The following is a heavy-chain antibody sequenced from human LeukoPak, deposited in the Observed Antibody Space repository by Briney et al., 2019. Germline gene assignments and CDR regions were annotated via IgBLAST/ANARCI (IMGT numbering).Heavy chain of an antibody. Sequence: GGSLRLSCAASGFTFSSYWMSWARQAPGKGLEWVANIKQDGSEKYYVDSVKGRFTISRDNAKNSLYLQMNSLRAEDTAVYYCARDFLAFTSIYGMDVWGKGTTVTVSS. CDR3: ARDFLAFTSIYGMDV. CDR1: GFTFSSYW. V-gene: IGHV3-7*03. CDR2: IKQDGSEK. J-gene: IGHJ6*04.